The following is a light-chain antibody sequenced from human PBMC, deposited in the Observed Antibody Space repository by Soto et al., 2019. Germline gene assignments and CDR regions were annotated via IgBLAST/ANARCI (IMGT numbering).Light chain of an antibody. V-gene: IGKV3-20*01. J-gene: IGKJ2*01. CDR3: QQYGSSPPYT. Sequence: EIVLTQSPGTLSLSPGERATLSCRASQSVSSSYLAWYQQKPGQPPRLLIYAASSRATGGPDRLSGSRSWTAFSLTIIRLQPDDYAVYYCQQYGSSPPYTFGQGTKLEIK. CDR1: QSVSSSY. CDR2: AAS.